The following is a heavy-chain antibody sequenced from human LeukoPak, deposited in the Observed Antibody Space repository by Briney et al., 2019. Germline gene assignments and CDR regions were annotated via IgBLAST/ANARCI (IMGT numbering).Heavy chain of an antibody. Sequence: GGSLRLSCAASGFTFSSYSMNWVRQAPGEGLEWVSSISSSSSYIYYADSVKGRFTISRDNAKNSLYLQMNSLRAEDTAVYYCAREGWIQLWQFDYWGQGTLVTVSS. CDR1: GFTFSSYS. D-gene: IGHD5-18*01. CDR2: ISSSSSYI. CDR3: AREGWIQLWQFDY. V-gene: IGHV3-21*01. J-gene: IGHJ4*02.